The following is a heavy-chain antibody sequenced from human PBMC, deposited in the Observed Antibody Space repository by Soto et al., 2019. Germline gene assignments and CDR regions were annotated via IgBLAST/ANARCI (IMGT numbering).Heavy chain of an antibody. CDR3: ARDSLLWFGHSTYYFDY. D-gene: IGHD3-10*01. J-gene: IGHJ4*02. V-gene: IGHV1-69*01. CDR1: GGTFSSYA. CDR2: IITIFGTA. Sequence: QVQLVQSGAEVKKPGSSVKVSCKASGGTFSSYAISWVRQATGQGLEWMGGIITIFGTANYAQKFQGRVTITADESTSTAYMELSSLRSEDTAVYYCARDSLLWFGHSTYYFDYWGQGTLVTVSS.